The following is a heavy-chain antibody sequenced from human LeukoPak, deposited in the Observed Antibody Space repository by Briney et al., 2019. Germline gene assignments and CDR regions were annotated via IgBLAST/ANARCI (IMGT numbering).Heavy chain of an antibody. V-gene: IGHV1-8*01. CDR1: GYTFTSYD. D-gene: IGHD3-10*01. J-gene: IGHJ4*02. CDR3: ARDDYGSGSYGDY. CDR2: MNPNSGNT. Sequence: ASVKVSCKASGYTFTSYDINWVRQATGQGLEWMGWMNPNSGNTGYAQKFQGRVTMTRNTSISTAYMELRSLRSDDTAVYYCARDDYGSGSYGDYWGQGTLVTVSS.